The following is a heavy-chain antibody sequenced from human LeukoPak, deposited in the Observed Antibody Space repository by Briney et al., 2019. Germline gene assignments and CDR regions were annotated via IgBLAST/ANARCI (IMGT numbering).Heavy chain of an antibody. CDR1: GFTFSSYA. Sequence: PGGSLRLSCAASGFTFSSYAMSWVRQIPGKGLEWVSAISGSDAGTYYADSVKGRFTISRDNAKNTLYLQMNSLRAEDTAVYYCARQTPYPHCSGGSCFDYWGQGTLVTVSS. CDR2: ISGSDAGT. D-gene: IGHD2-15*01. CDR3: ARQTPYPHCSGGSCFDY. V-gene: IGHV3-23*01. J-gene: IGHJ4*02.